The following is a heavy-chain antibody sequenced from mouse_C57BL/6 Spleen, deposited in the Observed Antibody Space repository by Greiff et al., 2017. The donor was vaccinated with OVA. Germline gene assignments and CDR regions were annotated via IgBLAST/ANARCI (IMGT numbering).Heavy chain of an antibody. V-gene: IGHV1-82*01. CDR2: IYPGDGDT. J-gene: IGHJ3*01. CDR1: GYAFSSSW. Sequence: QVHVKQSGPELVKPGASVKISCKASGYAFSSSWMNWVKQRPGKGLEWIGRIYPGDGDTNYNGKFKGKATLTADKSSSTAYMQLSSLTSEDSAVYFCARGEPAWFAYWGQGTLVTVSA. CDR3: ARGEPAWFAY.